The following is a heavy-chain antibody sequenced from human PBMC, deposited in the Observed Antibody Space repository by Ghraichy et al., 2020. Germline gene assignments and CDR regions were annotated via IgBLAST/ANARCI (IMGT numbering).Heavy chain of an antibody. V-gene: IGHV3-23*01. CDR3: ARGFDKGKIDY. CDR1: GFTFGSYV. CDR2: ISTSGINT. J-gene: IGHJ4*02. Sequence: GGSLRLSCAVSGFTFGSYVMSWVRQGPGKGLEWVSAISTSGINTYYADSVKGRFTISRDNSKKILYLQMNSLRADDTAMYYCARGFDKGKIDYWGQGTLVTVSS.